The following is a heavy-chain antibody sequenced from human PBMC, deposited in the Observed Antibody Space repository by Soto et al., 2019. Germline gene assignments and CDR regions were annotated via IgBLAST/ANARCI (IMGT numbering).Heavy chain of an antibody. J-gene: IGHJ6*02. V-gene: IGHV4-59*02. CDR1: GDSVSSYY. CDR3: ARGVLRYYYYGMAV. CDR2: IYLSGST. Sequence: PSETLSLTCSVSGDSVSSYYWSWIRQPPGKGLEWIGYIYLSGSTSYNPSLKSRVSISLHTSRNQFSLKLSSVTAADTAVYYCARGVLRYYYYGMAVWGQGTTVT.